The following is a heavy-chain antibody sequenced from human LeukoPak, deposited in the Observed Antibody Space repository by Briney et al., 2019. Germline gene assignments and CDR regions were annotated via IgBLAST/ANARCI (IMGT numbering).Heavy chain of an antibody. V-gene: IGHV1-69*05. CDR1: GGTFSSYA. CDR2: IIPIFGTA. D-gene: IGHD4-11*01. CDR3: ARDRDDYSSYVVSDY. Sequence: SVKVSCKASGGTFSSYAISWVRQAPGQGLEWMGRIIPIFGTANYAQKFQGRVTITTDESTSTAYMELSSLRSEDTAVYYCARDRDDYSSYVVSDYWGQGTLVTVSS. J-gene: IGHJ4*02.